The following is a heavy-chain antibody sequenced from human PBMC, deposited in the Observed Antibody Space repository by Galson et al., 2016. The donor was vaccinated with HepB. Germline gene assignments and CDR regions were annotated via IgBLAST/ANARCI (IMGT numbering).Heavy chain of an antibody. CDR1: GGTFSNYA. D-gene: IGHD1-26*01. CDR2: IIPMFGKE. CDR3: AREGGTYLYRGHFQY. Sequence: SVKVSCKASGGTFSNYAISWVRQAPGQGLEWMGGIIPMFGKETYAQKFQDRVTITADESTSTAYMELSSLRSEDTAVYYCAREGGTYLYRGHFQYWGQGTLVTVSS. J-gene: IGHJ1*01. V-gene: IGHV1-69*13.